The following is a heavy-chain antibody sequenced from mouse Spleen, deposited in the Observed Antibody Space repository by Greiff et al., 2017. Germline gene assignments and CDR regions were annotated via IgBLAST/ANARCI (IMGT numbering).Heavy chain of an antibody. J-gene: IGHJ4*01. CDR3: TREYGNHYAMDY. D-gene: IGHD2-10*02. CDR2: IDPETGGT. V-gene: IGHV1-15*01. Sequence: VQLQQSGAELVRPGASVTLSCKASGYTFTDYEMHWVKQTPVHGLEWIGAIDPETGGTAYNQKFKGKATLTADKSSSTAYMELRSLTSEDSAVYYCTREYGNHYAMDYWGQGTSVTVSS. CDR1: GYTFTDYE.